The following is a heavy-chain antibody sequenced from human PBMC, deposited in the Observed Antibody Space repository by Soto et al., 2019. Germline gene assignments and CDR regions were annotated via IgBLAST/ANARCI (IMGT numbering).Heavy chain of an antibody. CDR1: GYTFSDPH. D-gene: IGHD6-25*01. CDR2: INPHSGAT. CDR3: ATDLGSGRIP. J-gene: IGHJ5*02. Sequence: QVQLVQSGAEVQRPGASVKVSCKTSGYTFSDPHMHWVRQAPGQGLEWMGWINPHSGATNYAHKLRGRVTMTRDTSIATAYMELTGLRFDDTAVYYLATDLGSGRIPWGQGTRVTVSS. V-gene: IGHV1-2*02.